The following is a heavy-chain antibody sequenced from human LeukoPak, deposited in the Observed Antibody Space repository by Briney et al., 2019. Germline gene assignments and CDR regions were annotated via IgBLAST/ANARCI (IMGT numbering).Heavy chain of an antibody. Sequence: SVKVSCKASGGTFISYAISWVRQAPGQGLEWMGRIIPIFGTANYAQKFQGRVTITTDESTSTAYMELSSLRSEDTAVYYCVGDGSGSYYTYYFDYWGQGTLVTVSS. V-gene: IGHV1-69*05. J-gene: IGHJ4*02. CDR3: VGDGSGSYYTYYFDY. D-gene: IGHD3-10*01. CDR1: GGTFISYA. CDR2: IIPIFGTA.